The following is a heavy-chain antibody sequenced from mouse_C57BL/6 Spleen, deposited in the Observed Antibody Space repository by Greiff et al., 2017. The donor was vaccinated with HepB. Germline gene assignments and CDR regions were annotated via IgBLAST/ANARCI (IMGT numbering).Heavy chain of an antibody. V-gene: IGHV1-52*01. CDR2: IDPSDSET. CDR1: GYTFTSYW. D-gene: IGHD1-1*01. J-gene: IGHJ4*01. CDR3: ARGVYGSSWGYYAMDY. Sequence: QVQLQQPGAELVRPGSSVKLSCKASGYTFTSYWMHWVKQRPIQGLEWIGNIDPSDSETHYNQKFKDKATLTVDKSSSTAYMQLSSLTSEDSAVYYCARGVYGSSWGYYAMDYWGQGTSVTVSS.